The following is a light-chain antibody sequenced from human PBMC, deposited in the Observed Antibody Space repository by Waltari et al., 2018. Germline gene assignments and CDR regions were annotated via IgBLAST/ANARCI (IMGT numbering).Light chain of an antibody. V-gene: IGKV1-39*01. CDR1: QSISTY. CDR2: AAS. CDR3: QQSDSIPRP. Sequence: DIQMTQSPSSLSASIGDRVTITCRASQSISTYLNWYQQKPGKAPEVLIYAASILQSGVPSTFSGGGSGTDFTLTITCLQREDFATYYCQQSDSIPRPFGPGTKVEIK. J-gene: IGKJ1*01.